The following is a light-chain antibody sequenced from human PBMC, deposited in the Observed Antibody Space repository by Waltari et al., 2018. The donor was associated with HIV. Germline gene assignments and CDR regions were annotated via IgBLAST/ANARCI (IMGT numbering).Light chain of an antibody. V-gene: IGKV3-20*01. CDR1: QSVRSSY. CDR3: QQYGSSPQTT. J-gene: IGKJ5*01. CDR2: GAS. Sequence: EIVLTQSPGTLYLSPGERATLSCRASQSVRSSYLAWYQQKPGQAPRLLIYGASSRATGIPDRFSGSGSVTDFTLTISRLEPEDFAVYYCQQYGSSPQTTFGQGTRLEIK.